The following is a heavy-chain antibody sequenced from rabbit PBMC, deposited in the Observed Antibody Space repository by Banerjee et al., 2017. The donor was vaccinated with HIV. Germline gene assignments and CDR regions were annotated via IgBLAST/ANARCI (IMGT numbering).Heavy chain of an antibody. CDR3: ARRVYFDL. J-gene: IGHJ4*01. CDR2: INTSSGNI. Sequence: QEQLEESGGDLVKPEGSLTLTCTASGFSFSNKYVMCWVRQAPGKGLEWIACINTSSGNIVYATWAKGRFTISKTSWTTVTLQMTSLTAADTATYFCARRVYFDLWGPGTLVTVS. CDR1: GFSFSNKYV. V-gene: IGHV1S45*01.